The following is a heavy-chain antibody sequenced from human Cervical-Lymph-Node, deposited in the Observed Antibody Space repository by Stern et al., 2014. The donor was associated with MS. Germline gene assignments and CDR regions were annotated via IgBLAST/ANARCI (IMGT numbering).Heavy chain of an antibody. CDR2: ISGYNDDT. CDR1: GYTFTNYG. V-gene: IGHV1-18*01. J-gene: IGHJ5*02. D-gene: IGHD6-19*01. CDR3: ARDPHIAVAGTGGGFDP. Sequence: VQLEESGAEVKKPGASVKVSCKASGYTFTNYGISWVRQAPGQGIEWMGWISGYNDDTNYVEKFQGRVTMTTDTSTSTAYLELRSLISDDTAVYYCARDPHIAVAGTGGGFDPWGQGTLVTVSS.